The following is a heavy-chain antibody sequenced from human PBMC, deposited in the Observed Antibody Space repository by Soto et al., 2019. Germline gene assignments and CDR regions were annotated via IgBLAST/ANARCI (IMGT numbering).Heavy chain of an antibody. CDR2: ISYGGNT. CDR3: ATTIYIGGRSRDN. V-gene: IGHV4-39*01. Sequence: PSETLSLTCPVSGFSINSNYFRGWIRQPPGRGLEWIGSISYGGNTYYNPSLKSRVTISADSSKNQFSLKLDSVTAADSAVYYCATTIYIGGRSRDNWGQGTLVTVS. J-gene: IGHJ4*02. D-gene: IGHD6-19*01. CDR1: GFSINSNYF.